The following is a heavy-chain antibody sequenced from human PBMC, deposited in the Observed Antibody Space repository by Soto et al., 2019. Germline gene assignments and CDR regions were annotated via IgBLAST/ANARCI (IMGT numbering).Heavy chain of an antibody. Sequence: ASVKVSCKTSGYNFTTSAMHWVRQAPGQRLEWMGYINAGNGYTKYSQKFQGRVTITRDTSASTVYMEVSSLKSEDTAVYYCAGAACRGDRYRADHWGQGTLVTVSS. CDR2: INAGNGYT. V-gene: IGHV1-3*01. CDR1: GYNFTTSA. J-gene: IGHJ5*02. CDR3: AGAACRGDRYRADH. D-gene: IGHD2-15*01.